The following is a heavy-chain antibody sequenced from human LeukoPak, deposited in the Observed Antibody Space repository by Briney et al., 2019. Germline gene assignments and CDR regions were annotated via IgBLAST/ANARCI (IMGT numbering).Heavy chain of an antibody. CDR1: GFTFSSYG. Sequence: PGGSLRLSCAASGFTFSSYGMHRVRQAPGKGLEWVAVISYDGSNKYYADSVKGRFTISRDNSKNTLYLQMNSLRAEDTAVYYCAKGDGSSWYYWFFDYWGQGTLVTVSS. V-gene: IGHV3-30*18. CDR3: AKGDGSSWYYWFFDY. CDR2: ISYDGSNK. D-gene: IGHD6-13*01. J-gene: IGHJ4*02.